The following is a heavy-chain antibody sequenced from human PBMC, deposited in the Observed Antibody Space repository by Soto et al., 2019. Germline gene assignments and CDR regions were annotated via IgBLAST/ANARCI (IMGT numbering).Heavy chain of an antibody. Sequence: QVHLVPSGAEVKKPGASVRLSCKASGYTFTNYAIHWVRQAAGQGLEWMGWINAANGNTRYSQKFQGRITITRDTSATTAYMDLSSLTSEDTAVYFCTRYLLGGNPFDYWGQGTLVTVSS. D-gene: IGHD1-26*01. CDR3: TRYLLGGNPFDY. CDR2: INAANGNT. J-gene: IGHJ4*02. CDR1: GYTFTNYA. V-gene: IGHV1-3*01.